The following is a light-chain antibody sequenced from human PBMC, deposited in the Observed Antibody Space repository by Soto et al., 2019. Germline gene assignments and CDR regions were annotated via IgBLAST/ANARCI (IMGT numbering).Light chain of an antibody. CDR2: KAS. CDR3: QQYNNYGSWT. CDR1: QSISGW. J-gene: IGKJ1*01. Sequence: DIQVTQSPSTLSASVGDRVTITCRASQSISGWLAWYQQKPGKAPNLLIYKASTLESGVPSRFSGSGSGTEFPLTISGLQPDDFATYYCQQYNNYGSWTLGQGTKVEIK. V-gene: IGKV1-5*03.